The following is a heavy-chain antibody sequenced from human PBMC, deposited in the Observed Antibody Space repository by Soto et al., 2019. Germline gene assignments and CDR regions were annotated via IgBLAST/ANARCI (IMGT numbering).Heavy chain of an antibody. CDR2: FDPEDGET. D-gene: IGHD5-18*01. J-gene: IGHJ4*02. V-gene: IGHV1-24*01. Sequence: ASVKVSCKVSGYTLTELSMHWVLQAPGKGLEWMGGFDPEDGETIYAQKFQGRVTMTEDTSTDTAYMELSGLRSEDTAVYYCATDPNVDTARVRENEDGYWGQGTLVTVSS. CDR3: ATDPNVDTARVRENEDGY. CDR1: GYTLTELS.